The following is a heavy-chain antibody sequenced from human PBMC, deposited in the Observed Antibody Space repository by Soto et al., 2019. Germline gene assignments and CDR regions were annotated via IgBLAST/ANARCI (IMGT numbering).Heavy chain of an antibody. CDR3: VKWHTSNFDSLPFTGFDF. D-gene: IGHD3-22*01. CDR2: ISGSGRT. V-gene: IGHV3-23*01. J-gene: IGHJ4*02. Sequence: PGGSLRLSCAASGFTFSSYAMSWVRQAPGKGLEWVSAISGSGRTRYALSVTGRFTISRDNSKNTLYLQMRSLRAEDAAAYYCVKWHTSNFDSLPFTGFDFWGQGTQVTVSS. CDR1: GFTFSSYA.